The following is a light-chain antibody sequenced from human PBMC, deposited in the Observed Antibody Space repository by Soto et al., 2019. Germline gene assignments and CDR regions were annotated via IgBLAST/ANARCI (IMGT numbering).Light chain of an antibody. V-gene: IGKV1-39*01. Sequence: DIQMTQSPSSLSASVGDRVTITCRASQNINGYLNWYQQKVGTAPKLLIYGASNLQGAVPSRFSGSGSGTDYTLTINSLQPEDYATYYCQQTYNTPPFTFGPGTKVDIK. CDR3: QQTYNTPPFT. J-gene: IGKJ3*01. CDR2: GAS. CDR1: QNINGY.